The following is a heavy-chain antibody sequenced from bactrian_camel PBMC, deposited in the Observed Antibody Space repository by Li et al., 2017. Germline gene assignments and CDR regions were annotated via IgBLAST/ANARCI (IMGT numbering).Heavy chain of an antibody. CDR3: VSDADLFSNTNPGY. CDR2: INSAGGLT. V-gene: IGHV3S40*01. Sequence: VQLVESGGGLVQPGGSLRLSCAVSGYTSGSACMGWFRQAPGKGLEWVSTINSAGGLTYYADPVKRRFTISRDNAKNTVHLQMNSLKPEDTAVYYCVSDADLFSNTNPGYWGQGTQVTVS. J-gene: IGHJ6*01. D-gene: IGHD1*01. CDR1: GYTSGSAC.